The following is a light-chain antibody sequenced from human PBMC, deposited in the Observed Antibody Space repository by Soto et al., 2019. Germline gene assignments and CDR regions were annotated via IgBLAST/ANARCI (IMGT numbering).Light chain of an antibody. Sequence: DIQMTQSPSTLSASVGDIVTITCRASQSISSWLAWYQQKPGKAPKLLIHKASSLESGVPSRFSGSGSGTEFTLTISSLQPDDFATYYCQQYNSYSRTFGQGTKVEIK. J-gene: IGKJ1*01. CDR3: QQYNSYSRT. CDR1: QSISSW. CDR2: KAS. V-gene: IGKV1-5*03.